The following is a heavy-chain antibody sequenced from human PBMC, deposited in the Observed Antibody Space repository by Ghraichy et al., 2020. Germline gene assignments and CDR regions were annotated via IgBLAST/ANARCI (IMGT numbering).Heavy chain of an antibody. CDR1: GGTFSSYA. CDR2: IIPIFGTA. V-gene: IGHV1-69*13. CDR3: ARDIVVVPAAIGVYYYYGMDV. D-gene: IGHD2-2*01. J-gene: IGHJ6*02. Sequence: SVKVSCKASGGTFSSYAISWVRQAPGQGLEWMGGIIPIFGTANYAQKFQGRVTITADESTSTAYMELSSLRSEDTAVYYCARDIVVVPAAIGVYYYYGMDVWGQGTTVTVSS.